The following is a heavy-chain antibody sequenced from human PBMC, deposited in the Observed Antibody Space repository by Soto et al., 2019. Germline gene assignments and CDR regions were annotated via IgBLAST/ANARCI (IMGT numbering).Heavy chain of an antibody. CDR3: ARDKGRYFNWTGMDV. D-gene: IGHD3-9*01. Sequence: QLQLQESGPGLVKPSETLSLTCTVSGGSISSSSYYWGWIRQPPGKGLEWIGSIYTSGSTNYNPSLKSRVTMSVDTAKNQFSLKLSSVTAADTAVYYCARDKGRYFNWTGMDVWGQGTTVTVSS. CDR2: IYTSGST. V-gene: IGHV4-39*07. CDR1: GGSISSSSYY. J-gene: IGHJ6*02.